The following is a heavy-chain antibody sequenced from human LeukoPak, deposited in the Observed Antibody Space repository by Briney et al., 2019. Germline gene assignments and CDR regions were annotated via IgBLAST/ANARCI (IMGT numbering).Heavy chain of an antibody. CDR3: ARLARIAVAGTLIWGAFHI. CDR1: GYSFTTSW. Sequence: GESLKISCKGSGYSFTTSWIGWVRQMPGKGLEWMGIILPGDSDTSHSPSFQGHVTISADKSISTAYLQWSSLKASDTAMYYCARLARIAVAGTLIWGAFHIWGRGTIVTVSS. CDR2: ILPGDSDT. J-gene: IGHJ3*02. V-gene: IGHV5-51*01. D-gene: IGHD6-19*01.